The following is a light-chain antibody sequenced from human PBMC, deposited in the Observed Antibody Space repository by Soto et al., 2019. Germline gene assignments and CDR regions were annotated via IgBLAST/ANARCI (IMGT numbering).Light chain of an antibody. J-gene: IGLJ1*01. CDR3: CSYADTYTFV. Sequence: QSALTQPASVSGSLGQSITISCSGTSSDVGAYYYVSWYQHLPGKAPKLMIYDVTKRPSGVPDRFSGSKSGNTASLTISGLQAEDEADYYCCSYADTYTFVFGTGTKVTVL. V-gene: IGLV2-11*01. CDR2: DVT. CDR1: SSDVGAYYY.